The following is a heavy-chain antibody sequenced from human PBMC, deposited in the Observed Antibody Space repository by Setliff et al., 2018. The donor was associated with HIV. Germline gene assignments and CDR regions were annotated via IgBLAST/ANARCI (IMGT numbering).Heavy chain of an antibody. CDR2: IYWDGDK. J-gene: IGHJ6*02. Sequence: ESGPTLVNPTQTLTLTCTFSGFSLSTSGVGVGWIRQPPGKALDWLALIYWDGDKGYSPSLRSRLTITKDTSKNQVVLTMTNMDPVDTATYYCAHGVYQTRLYGMDVWGQGTTVTVSS. CDR1: GFSLSTSGVG. CDR3: AHGVYQTRLYGMDV. V-gene: IGHV2-5*02. D-gene: IGHD2-8*01.